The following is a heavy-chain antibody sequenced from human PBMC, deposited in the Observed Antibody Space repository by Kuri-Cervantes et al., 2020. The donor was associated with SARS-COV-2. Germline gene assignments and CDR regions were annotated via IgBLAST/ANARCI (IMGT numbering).Heavy chain of an antibody. CDR1: GGSISSGYY. CDR2: IYHSGST. CDR3: ARHMAGTFDY. Sequence: ESLKISCTVSGGSISSGYYWGWIRQPPGKGLEWIGSIYHSGSTYYNPSLKSRVTISVDTSKNQFSLKLSSVTAADTAVYYCARHMAGTFDYWGQGTLVTVSS. J-gene: IGHJ4*02. V-gene: IGHV4-38-2*02. D-gene: IGHD2-21*01.